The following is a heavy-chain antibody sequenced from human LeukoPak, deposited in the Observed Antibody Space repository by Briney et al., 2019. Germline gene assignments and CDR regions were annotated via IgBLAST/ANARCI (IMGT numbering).Heavy chain of an antibody. CDR3: ARDSLPYGGNQYYYYYMDV. CDR1: GVFISSGSYY. Sequence: SETLSLTCTVSGVFISSGSYYWSWIRQPAGKGLEWIGRIYTSGSTNYNPSLKSRVTISVDTSKNQFSLKLSSVTAADTAVYYCARDSLPYGGNQYYYYYMDVWGKGTTVTVSS. CDR2: IYTSGST. D-gene: IGHD4-23*01. J-gene: IGHJ6*03. V-gene: IGHV4-61*02.